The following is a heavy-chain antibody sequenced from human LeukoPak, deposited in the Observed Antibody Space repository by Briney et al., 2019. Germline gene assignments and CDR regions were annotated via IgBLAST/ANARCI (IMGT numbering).Heavy chain of an antibody. CDR3: ARGYYDILTGYYPFDY. D-gene: IGHD3-9*01. Sequence: GASVKVSCKASGYTFTDYYMHWVRQAPGQGLEWMGIINPSSGSTTYAQKFQGRVTMTRDTSTSTVYMELSSLRSEDTAVYYCARGYYDILTGYYPFDYWGQGTLVTVSS. CDR2: INPSSGST. J-gene: IGHJ4*02. CDR1: GYTFTDYY. V-gene: IGHV1-46*01.